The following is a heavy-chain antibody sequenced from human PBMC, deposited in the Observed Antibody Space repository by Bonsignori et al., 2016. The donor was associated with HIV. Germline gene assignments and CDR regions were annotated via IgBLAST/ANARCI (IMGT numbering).Heavy chain of an antibody. CDR3: ASLLDRWGLGPWGNDI. V-gene: IGHV3-21*01. CDR2: ISSSSSYI. J-gene: IGHJ3*02. Sequence: VRQAPGKGLEWVSSISSSSSYIYYADSVKGRFTISRDNAKNSLYLQMNSLRAEDTAVYYCASLLDRWGLGPWGNDIWGQGTMVTVSS. D-gene: IGHD3/OR15-3a*01.